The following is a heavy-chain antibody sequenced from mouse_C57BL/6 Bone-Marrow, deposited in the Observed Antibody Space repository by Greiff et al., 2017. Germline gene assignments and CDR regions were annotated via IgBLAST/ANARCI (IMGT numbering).Heavy chain of an antibody. J-gene: IGHJ4*01. V-gene: IGHV1-52*01. CDR2: IDPSDSET. Sequence: VQLQQPGAELVRPGSSVKLSCKASGYTFTSYWMHWVKQRPIQGLEWIGNIDPSDSETHYNQKFKDKATLTVDKSSSTAYMQLSSLTSEDSAVYYCARDPTVVGASMDYWGQGTSVTVSS. D-gene: IGHD1-1*01. CDR1: GYTFTSYW. CDR3: ARDPTVVGASMDY.